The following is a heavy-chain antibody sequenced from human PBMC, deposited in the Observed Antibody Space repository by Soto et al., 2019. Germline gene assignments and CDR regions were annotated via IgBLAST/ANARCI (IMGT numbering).Heavy chain of an antibody. J-gene: IGHJ5*02. Sequence: QVQLVQSGAEVKKPGASVKVSCKTSGYTFTSYGISWVRQAPGQGLEWMGWISPYNGKTNYAQKVQGRVTMTTDTSTSTAYMELRSLRSDDTAVYYCARDYSSGWSTNFWGKGENCFDPWGQGTLVTVSS. V-gene: IGHV1-18*01. CDR2: ISPYNGKT. CDR3: ARDYSSGWSTNFWGKGENCFDP. D-gene: IGHD6-19*01. CDR1: GYTFTSYG.